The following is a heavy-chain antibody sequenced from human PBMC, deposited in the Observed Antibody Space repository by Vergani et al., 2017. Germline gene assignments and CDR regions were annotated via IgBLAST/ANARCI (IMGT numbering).Heavy chain of an antibody. CDR2: IYTSGST. V-gene: IGHV4-4*07. J-gene: IGHJ5*01. Sequence: QVQLQESGPGLVKPSETLSLTCTVSGGSISSYYWSWIRQPAGKGLEWIGRIYTSGSTNYNPSLKSRVTLSVDTSKNQFSLKLSSVTAADTAVYYCARDNELLWSGELLYSNWFDSWGQGTLVTVSS. CDR1: GGSISSYY. D-gene: IGHD3-10*01. CDR3: ARDNELLWSGELLYSNWFDS.